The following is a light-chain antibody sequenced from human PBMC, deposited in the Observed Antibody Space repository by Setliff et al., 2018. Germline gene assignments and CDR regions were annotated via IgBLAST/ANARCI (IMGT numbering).Light chain of an antibody. CDR2: EVT. V-gene: IGLV2-8*01. CDR1: NNDVGAYDY. J-gene: IGLJ3*02. CDR3: SSYAESNSWV. Sequence: QSVLTQPPPASGSPGQSVTISCSGTNNDVGAYDYVSWYQQHPGKAPKLILSEVTKRPSGVPDRFSGSKSGNTASLTVSGLQAEDEADYYCSSYAESNSWVFGGGTK.